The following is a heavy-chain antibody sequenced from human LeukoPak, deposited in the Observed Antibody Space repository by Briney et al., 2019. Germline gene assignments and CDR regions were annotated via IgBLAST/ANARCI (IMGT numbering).Heavy chain of an antibody. Sequence: GASVKVSCKASGYTFIDYYIHWVRQAPGQGLEWMGWINPNSGGANYGQKFQGRVTMTRDTSISTAYMELSRLISDETAVYYCARIRGYYGSGSYSLGYWGQGTLVTVSS. V-gene: IGHV1-2*02. CDR1: GYTFIDYY. CDR3: ARIRGYYGSGSYSLGY. J-gene: IGHJ4*02. D-gene: IGHD3-10*01. CDR2: INPNSGGA.